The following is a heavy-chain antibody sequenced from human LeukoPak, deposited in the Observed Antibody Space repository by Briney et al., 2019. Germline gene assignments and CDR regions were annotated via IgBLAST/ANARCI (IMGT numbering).Heavy chain of an antibody. D-gene: IGHD3-9*01. CDR2: IYNSGST. J-gene: IGHJ3*02. CDR1: GGSFSGYY. CDR3: ARALVNYYDVLTGYYKHPIDAFDI. Sequence: SETLSLTCAAYGGSFSGYYWSWIRQPPGKGLKWIGRIYNSGSTNYNPSLRSRVTMSLDTSKNRFSLRLSSVTAADTAVYYCARALVNYYDVLTGYYKHPIDAFDIWGQGTLVTVSS. V-gene: IGHV4-59*10.